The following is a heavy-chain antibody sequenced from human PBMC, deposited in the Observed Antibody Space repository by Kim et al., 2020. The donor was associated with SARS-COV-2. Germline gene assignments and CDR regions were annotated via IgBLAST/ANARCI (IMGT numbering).Heavy chain of an antibody. CDR3: ARHGCTGGVCYFDP. J-gene: IGHJ5*02. Sequence: SETLSLTCTVSGGSISSSDYYWGWIRQPPGKGLEWIGSIYYTGTTYYNPSLKIRVTISVDTSKNQFSLKLSSVTDATVYYCARHGCTGGVCYFDPWGQGT. CDR2: IYYTGTT. V-gene: IGHV4-39*01. CDR1: GGSISSSDYY. D-gene: IGHD2-8*02.